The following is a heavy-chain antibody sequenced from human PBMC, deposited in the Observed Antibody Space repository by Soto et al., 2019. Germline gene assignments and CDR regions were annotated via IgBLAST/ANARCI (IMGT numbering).Heavy chain of an antibody. J-gene: IGHJ6*02. D-gene: IGHD3-10*01. CDR3: TRAGSDPGNFYISNYYAMDV. CDR1: CFSVSSDY. V-gene: IGHV3-53*01. CDR2: IYSGGDT. Sequence: GGSLRLSCATYCFSVSSDYMSWVRQAPGKGLEWVSLIYSGGDTYYADSVKGRFTISRDISSNTIYLHMTSLRADDTAIYYCTRAGSDPGNFYISNYYAMDVWGRGTTVTVSS.